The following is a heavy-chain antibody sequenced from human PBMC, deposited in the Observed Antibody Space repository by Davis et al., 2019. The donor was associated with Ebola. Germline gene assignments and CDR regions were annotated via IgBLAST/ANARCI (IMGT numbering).Heavy chain of an antibody. J-gene: IGHJ6*04. D-gene: IGHD2-2*01. Sequence: GGSLRLSCAASGFTFSIYSMHWVRQAPGKGLEWVAVISYDGTNKYYADSVKGRFTISRDNSKNTVYLQMDSLRAEETAVFYCARDPVPNEPYYGMDVWGKGTTVTVSS. V-gene: IGHV3-30-3*01. CDR3: ARDPVPNEPYYGMDV. CDR1: GFTFSIYS. CDR2: ISYDGTNK.